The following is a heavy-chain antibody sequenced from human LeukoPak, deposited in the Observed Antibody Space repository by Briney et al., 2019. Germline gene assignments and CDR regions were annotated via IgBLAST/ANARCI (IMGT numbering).Heavy chain of an antibody. CDR3: ARWYYYGSGKSFDY. J-gene: IGHJ4*02. CDR2: INPNSGGT. V-gene: IGHV1-2*02. Sequence: ASVKVSCKASGYTFTGYYTHWVRQAPGQGLEWMGWINPNSGGTNYAQKFQGRVTMIRDTSISTAYMELSRLRSDDTAVYYCARWYYYGSGKSFDYWGQGTLVTVSS. D-gene: IGHD3-10*01. CDR1: GYTFTGYY.